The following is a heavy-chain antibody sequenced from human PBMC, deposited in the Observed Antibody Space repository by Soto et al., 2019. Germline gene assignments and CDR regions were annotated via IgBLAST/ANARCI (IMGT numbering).Heavy chain of an antibody. D-gene: IGHD2-2*02. CDR1: GYSISSAYY. V-gene: IGHV4-38-2*01. CDR2: IYHSGNT. Sequence: SETLSLTCAVSGYSISSAYYWGWIRQPPGKGLEWIGSIYHSGNTYYNSSLKSRVTISVDTSKNQLSLKLNSVTAADTAVYFCARGDIAVVPAAITGWFDPWGQGALVTVSS. J-gene: IGHJ5*02. CDR3: ARGDIAVVPAAITGWFDP.